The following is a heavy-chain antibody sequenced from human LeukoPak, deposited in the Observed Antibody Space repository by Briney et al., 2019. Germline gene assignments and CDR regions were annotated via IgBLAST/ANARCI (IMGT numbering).Heavy chain of an antibody. Sequence: GASVKVSCKASGYTFTSYGISWARQAPGQGLEWMGWISAYNGNTNYAQKLQGRVTMTTDTSTSTAYMELRSLRSDDTAVYYCARAPYDILTGYHWYFDYWGQGTLVTVSS. D-gene: IGHD3-9*01. V-gene: IGHV1-18*01. J-gene: IGHJ4*02. CDR1: GYTFTSYG. CDR2: ISAYNGNT. CDR3: ARAPYDILTGYHWYFDY.